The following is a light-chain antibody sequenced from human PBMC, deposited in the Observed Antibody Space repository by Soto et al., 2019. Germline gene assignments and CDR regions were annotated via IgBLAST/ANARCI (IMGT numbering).Light chain of an antibody. J-gene: IGLJ3*02. Sequence: QSVLTQPPSVSGAPGQTITMSCTGSGSNVGASYDVHWYQVLPGAGPRLLIYKNNNRPSGVPDRFSGSKSGTSASLAITGLRAEDEADDYCSTYTSSYTWIFGGGTNVTVL. CDR3: STYTSSYTWI. V-gene: IGLV1-40*01. CDR2: KNN. CDR1: GSNVGASYD.